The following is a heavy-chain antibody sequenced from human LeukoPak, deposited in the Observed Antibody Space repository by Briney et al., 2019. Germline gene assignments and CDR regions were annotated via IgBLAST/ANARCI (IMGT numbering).Heavy chain of an antibody. V-gene: IGHV3-74*01. D-gene: IGHD1-26*01. CDR3: ARRSSGSPPYYFDY. CDR2: INSDGSSI. CDR1: GFTFSSHW. Sequence: GGSLRLSCAASGFTFSSHWMHWVRQAPGKGLVWVSRINSDGSSISYADSVKGRFTISRDNAKNTLDLQMNSLRAEDTAVYYCARRSSGSPPYYFDYWGQGTLVTVSS. J-gene: IGHJ4*02.